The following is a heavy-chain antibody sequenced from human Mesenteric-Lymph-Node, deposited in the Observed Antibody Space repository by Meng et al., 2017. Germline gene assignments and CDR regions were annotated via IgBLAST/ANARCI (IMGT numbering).Heavy chain of an antibody. Sequence: GGSLRLSCAASGFTFTDHWMHWVRQGPGKGLVWVSRINPDGSNPTYADSVEGRFLISRDKSTNTLYLQMNSLSAEDTAVYYCAKDYTGGSYYFFDYWGQGTLVTVSS. CDR2: INPDGSNP. CDR3: AKDYTGGSYYFFDY. J-gene: IGHJ4*02. D-gene: IGHD1-26*01. V-gene: IGHV3-74*01. CDR1: GFTFTDHW.